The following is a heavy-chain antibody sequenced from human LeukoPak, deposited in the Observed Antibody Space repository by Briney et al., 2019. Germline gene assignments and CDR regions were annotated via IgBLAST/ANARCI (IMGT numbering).Heavy chain of an antibody. CDR2: INSDGSWT. D-gene: IGHD2/OR15-2a*01. Sequence: QTGGSLRLSCAASGNYWMHWVRQAPGKGLVWVSHINSDGSWTSYADSVKGRFTISKDSAKNTVYLQMNSLRAEDTAVYYCVSFYETYWGRGTLVTVSS. CDR1: GNYW. J-gene: IGHJ4*02. V-gene: IGHV3-74*01. CDR3: VSFYETY.